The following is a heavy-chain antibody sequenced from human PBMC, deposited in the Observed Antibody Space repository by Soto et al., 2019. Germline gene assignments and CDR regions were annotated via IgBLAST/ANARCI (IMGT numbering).Heavy chain of an antibody. CDR2: INPKSGGT. Sequence: QVQLVQSGAEVKKPGASVNVSCKASGYTFTVYYMQWVRQAPGQGLEWMGWINPKSGGTMYPQKFQGRVTMTWDTSISTAYMALTRLRSDDTAVYCCARDLAKGGGSAGFDYWGQGTLVTVSS. J-gene: IGHJ4*02. CDR1: GYTFTVYY. V-gene: IGHV1-2*02. CDR3: ARDLAKGGGSAGFDY. D-gene: IGHD1-26*01.